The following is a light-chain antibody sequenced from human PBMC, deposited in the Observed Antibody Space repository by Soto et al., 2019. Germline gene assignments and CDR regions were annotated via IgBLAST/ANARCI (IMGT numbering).Light chain of an antibody. V-gene: IGLV2-14*01. CDR1: SSDVGSYNY. Sequence: QSALTQPASVSGSPGQSITISCTGTSSDVGSYNYVSWYQQHPGKAPKLMIYEVSNRPSGVSDRFSGSKSGNTASLTISGLQAEDEADYYCSSYTSTVTRVFGGGTKVTVL. J-gene: IGLJ3*02. CDR2: EVS. CDR3: SSYTSTVTRV.